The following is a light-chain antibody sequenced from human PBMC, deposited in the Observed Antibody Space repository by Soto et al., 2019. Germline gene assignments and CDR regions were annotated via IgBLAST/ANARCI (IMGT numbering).Light chain of an antibody. CDR2: VGTDGILG. CDR1: RGYSNYK. J-gene: IGLJ2*01. CDR3: GADHGSGSNFVV. V-gene: IGLV9-49*01. Sequence: QLVLTQPPSASASLGASVTLTCTLSRGYSNYKVDWYQQRPGKGPRFVMRVGTDGILGSKGEGIPDRFSGLGSGQNRYLTIKNIQEEDESDYHCGADHGSGSNFVVFGGGTKVTVL.